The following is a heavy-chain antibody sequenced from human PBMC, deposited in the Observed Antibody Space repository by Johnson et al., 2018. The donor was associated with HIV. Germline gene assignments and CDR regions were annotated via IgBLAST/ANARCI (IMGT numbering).Heavy chain of an antibody. J-gene: IGHJ3*02. CDR2: ISYDGSNK. CDR3: ARDQGSGWPTNAFDI. V-gene: IGHV3-30-3*01. Sequence: QVQPVESGGGVVQPGRSLRLSCAASGFTFSSYAMHWVRQAPGQGLEWVAVISYDGSNKYYADSVKGRFTISRDNSKNTLYLQMNSLRAEDTAVYYCARDQGSGWPTNAFDIWGQGTRVTVSS. D-gene: IGHD6-19*01. CDR1: GFTFSSYA.